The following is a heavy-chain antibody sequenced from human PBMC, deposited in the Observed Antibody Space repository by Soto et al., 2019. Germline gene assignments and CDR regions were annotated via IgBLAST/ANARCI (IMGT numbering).Heavy chain of an antibody. J-gene: IGHJ6*02. CDR1: SGPSSSHN. Sequence: QVQLQQSGPGLVKPSETLSLTCSVSSGPSSSHNWGWIRQPPGRGLEWIGYVYSTGGTSYNPSLTIRVTMSADTSTMHISLTLTSVTASDTAVYYCVRQVIGNLHGLVDVWGQGTTVRVSS. CDR3: VRQVIGNLHGLVDV. CDR2: VYSTGGT. D-gene: IGHD2-21*01. V-gene: IGHV4-59*08.